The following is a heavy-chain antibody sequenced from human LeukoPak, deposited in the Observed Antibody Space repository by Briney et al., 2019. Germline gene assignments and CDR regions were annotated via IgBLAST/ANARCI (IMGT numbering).Heavy chain of an antibody. CDR1: GFTFSSYG. Sequence: GRSLRLSCAASGFTFSSYGMHWVRQAPGKGLEWVAVIWYDGSNKYYADSVKGRFTISRDNSKNTLYLQMNSLRAEDTAVYYCARDRRITMVRGKNWCDAWGQGTLVSVSS. D-gene: IGHD3-10*01. CDR2: IWYDGSNK. V-gene: IGHV3-33*01. J-gene: IGHJ5*02. CDR3: ARDRRITMVRGKNWCDA.